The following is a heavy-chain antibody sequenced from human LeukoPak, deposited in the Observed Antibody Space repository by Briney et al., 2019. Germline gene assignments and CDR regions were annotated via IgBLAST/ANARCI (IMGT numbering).Heavy chain of an antibody. V-gene: IGHV3-73*01. Sequence: GGSLKLSCAASGFTFSGSAMHWVRQASGKGLEWVGRIRSTGNNYATTYAASVKGRFTISRDDSKNTVYLQMNSLKTEDTAVYYCTFISTYDAFDIWGQGAMVTVSS. J-gene: IGHJ3*02. CDR1: GFTFSGSA. D-gene: IGHD3-3*02. CDR3: TFISTYDAFDI. CDR2: IRSTGNNYAT.